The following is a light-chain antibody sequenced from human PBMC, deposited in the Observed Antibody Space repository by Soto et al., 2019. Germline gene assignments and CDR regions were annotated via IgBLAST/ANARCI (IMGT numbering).Light chain of an antibody. CDR3: QQRSNWPSIT. CDR1: QTIGTY. J-gene: IGKJ5*01. V-gene: IGKV3-11*01. Sequence: EIVLTQSPATLSLSPGERATLSCRASQTIGTYLAWYQQKPGQAPRLLIYEASNRATGIPDRFSGSGSGTAFSLTISSLEPEDFAVYYCQQRSNWPSITFGQGTRLRL. CDR2: EAS.